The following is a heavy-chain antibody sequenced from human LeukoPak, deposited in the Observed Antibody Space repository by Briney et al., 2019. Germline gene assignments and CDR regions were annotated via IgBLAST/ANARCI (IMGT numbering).Heavy chain of an antibody. Sequence: PSQTLSLTCTVSGGSISSGGYSWSWIRQPPGKGLEWIGYIYYSGSTNYNPSLKSRVTISVDTSKNQFSLKLSSVSAADTAVYYCAGSSSSGDYWGQGTLVTVSS. CDR2: IYYSGST. CDR3: AGSSSSGDY. D-gene: IGHD6-6*01. CDR1: GGSISSGGYS. V-gene: IGHV4-30-4*07. J-gene: IGHJ4*02.